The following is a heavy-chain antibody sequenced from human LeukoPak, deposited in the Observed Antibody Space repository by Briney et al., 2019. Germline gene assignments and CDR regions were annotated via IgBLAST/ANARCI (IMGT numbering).Heavy chain of an antibody. J-gene: IGHJ5*02. D-gene: IGHD3-10*01. CDR3: ATLNYYGSGSYYNEGGWFDP. CDR1: GYTFTSYD. CDR2: MNPNSGNT. V-gene: IGHV1-8*03. Sequence: ASVKVSCKASGYTFTSYDINWVRQATGQGLEWMGWMNPNSGNTGYAQKFQGRVTITRNTSISTAYMELSSLRSEDTAVYYCATLNYYGSGSYYNEGGWFDPWGQGTLVTVSS.